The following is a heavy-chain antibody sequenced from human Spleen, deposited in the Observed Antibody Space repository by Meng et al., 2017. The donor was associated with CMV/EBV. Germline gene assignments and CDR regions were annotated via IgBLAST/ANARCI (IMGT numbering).Heavy chain of an antibody. D-gene: IGHD5-12*01. CDR1: GYTFSGYY. Sequence: SVTVSCQASGYTFSGYYMHLVRQAPGQGLEGMGWINPKSGGTNYAQKFQGRVTMTRDTSISTAYMELSRLRSDDTAVYYCARGMEGIVAAIGSVAGILGWFDPWGQGTLVTVSS. CDR3: ARGMEGIVAAIGSVAGILGWFDP. V-gene: IGHV1-2*02. J-gene: IGHJ5*02. CDR2: INPKSGGT.